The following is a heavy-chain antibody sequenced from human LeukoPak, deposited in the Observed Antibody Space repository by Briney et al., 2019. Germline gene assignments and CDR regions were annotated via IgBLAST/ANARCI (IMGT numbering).Heavy chain of an antibody. D-gene: IGHD3-22*01. V-gene: IGHV1-2*06. CDR3: ARFADYYDSSGYSAFDY. J-gene: IGHJ4*02. CDR2: INPNSGGT. Sequence: ASVKVSCKASGYTFTGYYMHWVRQAPGQGLEWMGRINPNSGGTNYAQKFQGRVTMTTDTSTSTAYMELRSLRSDDTAVYYCARFADYYDSSGYSAFDYWGQGTLVTVSS. CDR1: GYTFTGYY.